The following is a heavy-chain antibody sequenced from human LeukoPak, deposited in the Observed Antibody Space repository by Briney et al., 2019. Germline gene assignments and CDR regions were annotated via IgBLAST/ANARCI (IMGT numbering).Heavy chain of an antibody. CDR3: ARGYSGSYWQEFDY. CDR2: INPNSGGT. D-gene: IGHD1-26*01. J-gene: IGHJ4*02. Sequence: ASVKVSCKASGYTFTSYAMNWVRQAPGQGLEWMGWINPNSGGTNYAQKFQGRVTMTRDTSISTAYMELSRLRSDDTAVYYCARGYSGSYWQEFDYWGQGTLVTVSS. V-gene: IGHV1-2*02. CDR1: GYTFTSYA.